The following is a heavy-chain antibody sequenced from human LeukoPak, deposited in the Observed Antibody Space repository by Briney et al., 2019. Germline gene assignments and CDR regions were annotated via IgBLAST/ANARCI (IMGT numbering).Heavy chain of an antibody. V-gene: IGHV4-34*01. CDR2: MNHSGSA. J-gene: IGHJ4*02. CDR3: ARGGTVVNLNY. Sequence: PSETLSLTCAVYGGSFSGYYWTWIRQPPGKGLEWIGEMNHSGSANYNPSLKSRVTISVDTSKNQCSLRLSSVTAADTAVYYCARGGTVVNLNYWGQGTLVTVSS. CDR1: GGSFSGYY. D-gene: IGHD4-23*01.